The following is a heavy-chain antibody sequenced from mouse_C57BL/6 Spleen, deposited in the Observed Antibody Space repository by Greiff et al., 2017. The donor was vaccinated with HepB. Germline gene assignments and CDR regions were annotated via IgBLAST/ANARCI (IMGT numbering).Heavy chain of an antibody. CDR3: ERRGVTTSSYWYFDV. D-gene: IGHD2-2*01. J-gene: IGHJ1*03. Sequence: EVMLVESGGDLVKPGGSLKLSCAASGFTFSSYGMSWVRQTPDKRLEWVATISSGGSYTYYPDSVKGRFTISRDNAKNTLYLQMSSLKSEDTAMYYCERRGVTTSSYWYFDVWGTGTTVTVSS. CDR2: ISSGGSYT. V-gene: IGHV5-6*02. CDR1: GFTFSSYG.